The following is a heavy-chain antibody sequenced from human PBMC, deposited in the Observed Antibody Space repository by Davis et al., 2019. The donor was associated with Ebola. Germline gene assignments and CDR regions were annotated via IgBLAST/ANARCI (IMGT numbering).Heavy chain of an antibody. CDR3: ARYAIDFWSGYYRWGHYYYYYMDV. J-gene: IGHJ6*03. CDR1: GYSFTSYW. V-gene: IGHV5-51*01. D-gene: IGHD3-3*01. Sequence: GESLKISCKGSGYSFTSYWIGWVRQMPGKGLEWMGIIYPGDSDTRYSPSFQGQVTISADKSISTAYLQWSSLKASDTAMYYCARYAIDFWSGYYRWGHYYYYYMDVWGKGTTVTVSS. CDR2: IYPGDSDT.